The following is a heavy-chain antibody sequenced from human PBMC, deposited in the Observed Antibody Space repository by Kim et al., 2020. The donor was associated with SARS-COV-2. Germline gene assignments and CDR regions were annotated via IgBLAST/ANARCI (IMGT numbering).Heavy chain of an antibody. J-gene: IGHJ4*02. V-gene: IGHV6-1*01. CDR3: ARGGEEWELPFDY. D-gene: IGHD1-26*01. Sequence: YAVSVKSRITINPDTSKNQFSLQLNSVTPEDTAVYYCARGGEEWELPFDYWGQGTLVTVSS.